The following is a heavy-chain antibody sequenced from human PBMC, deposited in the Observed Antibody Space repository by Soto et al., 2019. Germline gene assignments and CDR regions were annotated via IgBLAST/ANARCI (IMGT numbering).Heavy chain of an antibody. CDR3: ARRERYYGSPGWFDP. D-gene: IGHD3-10*01. CDR1: GGTFSSYA. Sequence: SVKVSCKASGGTFSSYAISWVRQAPGQGLEWMGGIIPIFGTANYAQKFQGRVTITADESTSTAYMELSSLRSEDTAMYFCARRERYYGSPGWFDPWGPGTLVTVSS. V-gene: IGHV1-69*13. CDR2: IIPIFGTA. J-gene: IGHJ5*02.